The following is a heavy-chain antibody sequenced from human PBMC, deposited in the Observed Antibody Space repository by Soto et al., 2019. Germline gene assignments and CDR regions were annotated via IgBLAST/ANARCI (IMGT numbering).Heavy chain of an antibody. CDR1: GGSISSYY. D-gene: IGHD2-21*02. CDR3: ARDLVVTAYDAFDI. J-gene: IGHJ3*02. Sequence: SETLSLTCTVSGGSISSYYWSWIRQPAGKGLEWIGRINTSGSTNNNPSLKSRVTMSVDTSKNQFSLKLSSVTAADTAVYYCARDLVVTAYDAFDIWGRGTMVTV. V-gene: IGHV4-4*07. CDR2: INTSGST.